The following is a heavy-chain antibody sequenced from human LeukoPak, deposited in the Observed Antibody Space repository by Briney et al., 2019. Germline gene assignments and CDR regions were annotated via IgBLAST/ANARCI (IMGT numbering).Heavy chain of an antibody. J-gene: IGHJ5*02. V-gene: IGHV4-59*12. CDR3: ARVFAYYYDSSGYYNWFDP. Sequence: SETLSHTCTVSGGSISSYYWSWIRQPPGKGLEWIGYIYYSGSTNYNPSLKSRVTISVDTSKNQFSLKLSSVTAADTAVYYCARVFAYYYDSSGYYNWFDPWGQGTLVTVSS. D-gene: IGHD3-22*01. CDR2: IYYSGST. CDR1: GGSISSYY.